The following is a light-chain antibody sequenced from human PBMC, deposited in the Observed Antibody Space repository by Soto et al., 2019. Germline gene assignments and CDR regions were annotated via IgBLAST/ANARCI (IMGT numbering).Light chain of an antibody. Sequence: QSALTQPASVSGSPGQSITISCTGTSSDVGGYNYVSWYQQHPGKAPNLMIYEVSNRPSGVSNRFSGSKSGNTASLTSSGLHAEDEADYYCSSYTSSSTRVFGGGTKLTVL. CDR1: SSDVGGYNY. CDR2: EVS. V-gene: IGLV2-14*01. CDR3: SSYTSSSTRV. J-gene: IGLJ3*02.